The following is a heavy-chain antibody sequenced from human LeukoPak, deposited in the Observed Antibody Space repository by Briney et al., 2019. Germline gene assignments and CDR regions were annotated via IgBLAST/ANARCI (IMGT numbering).Heavy chain of an antibody. D-gene: IGHD3-10*01. Sequence: SGTLSLTCAVSGGSISSSNWWSWVRQPPGKGLEWIGEIYHSGSTNYNPSLKSRVTISVDKSKNQFSLKLSSVTAADTAVYYCARDSLYGSGISGAFDIWGQGTMVTVSS. CDR3: ARDSLYGSGISGAFDI. V-gene: IGHV4-4*02. J-gene: IGHJ3*02. CDR2: IYHSGST. CDR1: GGSISSSNW.